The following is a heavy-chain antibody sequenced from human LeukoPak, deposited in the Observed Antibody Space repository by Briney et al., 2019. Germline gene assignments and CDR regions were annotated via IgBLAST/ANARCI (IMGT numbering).Heavy chain of an antibody. CDR2: IFHSATP. J-gene: IGHJ5*02. D-gene: IGHD3-10*01. CDR1: DRSAISGYYY. Sequence: PSETLSPTCPVSDRSAISGYYYWGWIRQPPGKGREWTGIIFHSATPYYTPSLQSRLTISVDTSKSHFSMKLNSLTASDTAVYYCARESVRICWFAEFDLWGPGKLVTVSS. CDR3: ARESVRICWFAEFDL. V-gene: IGHV4-39*02.